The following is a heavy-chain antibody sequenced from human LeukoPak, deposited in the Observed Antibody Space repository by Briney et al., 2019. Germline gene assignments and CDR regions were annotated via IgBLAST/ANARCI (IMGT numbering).Heavy chain of an antibody. CDR3: ARAGLPTHIEVVPAAEGFDP. D-gene: IGHD2-2*01. Sequence: ASVKVSCKASGYTFIGYYMHWVRQAPGQGLEWMGWINPNSGGTNSAQKFQGRVTMTRDTSITTTYMELSRLRSDDTAVYYCARAGLPTHIEVVPAAEGFDPWGQGTLVTVSS. J-gene: IGHJ5*02. CDR1: GYTFIGYY. V-gene: IGHV1-2*02. CDR2: INPNSGGT.